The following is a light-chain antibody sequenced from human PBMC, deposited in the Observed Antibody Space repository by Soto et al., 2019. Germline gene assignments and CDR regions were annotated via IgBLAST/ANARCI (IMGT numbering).Light chain of an antibody. Sequence: VLTQSPDTLSLSPGDTATLSCRASQSVGRYLDWYQQKLGQAPRLLIYDAYTRATGVAARFTGSGSATDFSLTITSLEPEDFAVYYCQQRAKWPSTFGPGTKVEI. V-gene: IGKV3-11*01. CDR3: QQRAKWPST. CDR2: DAY. J-gene: IGKJ2*02. CDR1: QSVGRY.